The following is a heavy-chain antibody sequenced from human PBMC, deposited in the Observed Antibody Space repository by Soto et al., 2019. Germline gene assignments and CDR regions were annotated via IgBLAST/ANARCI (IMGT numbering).Heavy chain of an antibody. J-gene: IGHJ5*02. CDR2: IIPIFGTA. CDR3: ARAKTQYSSSSSGNWFDP. Sequence: QVQLVQSGAEVKKPGSSVKVSCKASGGTFSSYAISWVRQAPGQGLEWMGGIIPIFGTAKYAQKFQGRVTITAAKSTSTAYMELSSLRSEDPAVYYCARAKTQYSSSSSGNWFDPWGQGTLVTVSS. V-gene: IGHV1-69*06. D-gene: IGHD6-6*01. CDR1: GGTFSSYA.